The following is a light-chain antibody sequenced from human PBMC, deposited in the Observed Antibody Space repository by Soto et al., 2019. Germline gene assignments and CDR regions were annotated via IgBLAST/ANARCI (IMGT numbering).Light chain of an antibody. J-gene: IGKJ1*01. CDR3: QQYGSSPWT. CDR1: QTVSNNY. CDR2: GTS. V-gene: IGKV3-20*01. Sequence: ETVLSHSPGSLSLSIWDIATLSCRASQTVSNNYLAWYQQKPGQAPRLLIYGTSNRATGIPDRFSGSGSGTDFTLTISRLEPEDFVIYYCQQYGSSPWTFGQGTKVDIK.